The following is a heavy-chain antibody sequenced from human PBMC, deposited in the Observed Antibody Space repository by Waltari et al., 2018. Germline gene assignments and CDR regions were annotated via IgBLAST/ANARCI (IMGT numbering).Heavy chain of an antibody. J-gene: IGHJ4*02. CDR2: INHSGST. CDR1: AGSFSGYY. CDR3: ARGLYYFDY. Sequence: QVQLQQWGAGLLKPSATLSLTCAVYAGSFSGYYWSWIRQPPGKGLEWIGEINHSGSTNYNPSLKSRVTISVDTSKNQFSLKLSSVTAADTAVYYCARGLYYFDYWGQGTLVTVSS. V-gene: IGHV4-34*01.